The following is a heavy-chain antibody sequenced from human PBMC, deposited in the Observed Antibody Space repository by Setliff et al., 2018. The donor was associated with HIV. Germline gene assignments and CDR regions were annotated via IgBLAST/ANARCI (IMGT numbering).Heavy chain of an antibody. D-gene: IGHD6-13*01. CDR3: AKNLYSSIWSPLDY. Sequence: GESLKISCAASGFTFSYYGVHWVRQAPGKGLDWVASILFDGTYKYYAASVKGRFTISRDNSKNTLFLQMGSLRTEDTAVYFCAKNLYSSIWSPLDYWGQGTQVTVSS. CDR1: GFTFSYYG. CDR2: ILFDGTYK. V-gene: IGHV3-30*02. J-gene: IGHJ4*02.